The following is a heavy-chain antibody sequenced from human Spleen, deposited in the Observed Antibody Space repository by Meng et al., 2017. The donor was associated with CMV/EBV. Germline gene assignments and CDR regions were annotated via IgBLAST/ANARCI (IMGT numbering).Heavy chain of an antibody. J-gene: IGHJ5*02. CDR1: GFTFDEHA. CDR2: ISWNNGTK. V-gene: IGHV3-9*01. Sequence: SLKISCAASGFTFDEHAMHWVRQAPGKGLEWVSGISWNNGTKGYADSVNGRFTISRDNAKNSLFLQMNSLRPEDTALYYCAKDSKQQPINWFDPWGQGTLVTVSS. CDR3: AKDSKQQPINWFDP. D-gene: IGHD6-13*01.